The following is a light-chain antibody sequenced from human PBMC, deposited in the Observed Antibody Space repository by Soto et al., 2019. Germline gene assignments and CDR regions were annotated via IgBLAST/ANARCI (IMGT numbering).Light chain of an antibody. V-gene: IGKV1-5*03. J-gene: IGKJ1*01. Sequence: DIRMTQSPSTLSASVGDRVTITCRASQSISIWLAWYQQKPGKAPKILIYKASSLESGVPSRFSGSGSGTEFTLTISSLQPDDFATYYCQQYKSYSWTFGQGTKVDIK. CDR3: QQYKSYSWT. CDR1: QSISIW. CDR2: KAS.